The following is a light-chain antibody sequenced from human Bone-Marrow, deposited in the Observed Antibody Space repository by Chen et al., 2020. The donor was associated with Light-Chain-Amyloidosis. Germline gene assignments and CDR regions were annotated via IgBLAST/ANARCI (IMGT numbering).Light chain of an antibody. CDR1: NIGSPS. V-gene: IGLV3-21*02. J-gene: IGLJ3*02. CDR2: DDS. CDR3: QVWDRSSDRPV. Sequence: SYVLTQPSSVSVAPGQTATIACGGNNIGSPSVHWYQQTPGQAPPLVVYDDSDRPSGIPERLSGSNCGNTAALTISRVEAGDEADYYGQVWDRSSDRPVFGGGTKLTVL.